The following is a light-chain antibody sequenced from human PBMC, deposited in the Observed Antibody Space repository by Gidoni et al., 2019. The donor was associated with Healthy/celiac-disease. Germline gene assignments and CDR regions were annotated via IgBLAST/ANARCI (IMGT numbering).Light chain of an antibody. CDR3: QSYDSSLSGSV. J-gene: IGLJ2*01. CDR2: GNS. CDR1: SSNIGAGYD. V-gene: IGLV1-40*01. Sequence: QSVLTQPPPVSGAPGPRVTISCTGSSSNIGAGYDVHWYQQLPGTAPKLLIYGNSNRPSGVPERFSGSKSGTSASLAITGLQAEDEADYYCQSYDSSLSGSVFGGGTKLTVL.